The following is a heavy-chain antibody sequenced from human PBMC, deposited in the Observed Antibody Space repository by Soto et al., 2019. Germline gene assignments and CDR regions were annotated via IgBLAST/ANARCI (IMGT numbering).Heavy chain of an antibody. J-gene: IGHJ4*02. Sequence: RSVQRTCAALGVTFINYNMSWVRQAPGKGLEWVSAGSDNGGRTRYADSVKGRFTISRDNSQNTLYLQMLRLRADDTAIYYCAQDYWNPRYFENRGQGTLVTESS. CDR2: GSDNGGRT. CDR1: GVTFINYN. D-gene: IGHD1-1*01. V-gene: IGHV3-23*01. CDR3: AQDYWNPRYFEN.